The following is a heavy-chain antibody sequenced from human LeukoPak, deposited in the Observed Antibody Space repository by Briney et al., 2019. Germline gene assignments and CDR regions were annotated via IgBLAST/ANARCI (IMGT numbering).Heavy chain of an antibody. V-gene: IGHV1-2*06. D-gene: IGHD6-6*01. CDR2: INPNSGDT. J-gene: IGHJ4*02. CDR1: GYTFTGYY. Sequence: ASVKVSCMASGYTFTGYYMNWWRQAPAQGVEWMGRINPNSGDTNYAQKFQGRDTMTSDSSISTAYMALSRLRYDDTAVYYCARERQDSSASVDYWGQGTLVTVSS. CDR3: ARERQDSSASVDY.